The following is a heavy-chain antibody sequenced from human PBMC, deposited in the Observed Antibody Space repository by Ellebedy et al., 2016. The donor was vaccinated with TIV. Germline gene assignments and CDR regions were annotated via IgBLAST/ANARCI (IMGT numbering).Heavy chain of an antibody. CDR3: SRGGSTPDS. CDR1: GFTFRNYN. V-gene: IGHV3-21*06. CDR2: IRSTGSDK. J-gene: IGHJ4*02. D-gene: IGHD2-15*01. Sequence: GESLKISCVASGFTFRNYNMNWVRQSPGKGLAWVSSIRSTGSDKYYAESVKGRFTISRDNAQDTLFLQMNSLRAEDTAVYCCSRGGSTPDSWGQGTLVIVSS.